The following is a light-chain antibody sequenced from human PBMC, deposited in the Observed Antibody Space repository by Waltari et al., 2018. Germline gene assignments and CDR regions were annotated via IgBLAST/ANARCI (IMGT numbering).Light chain of an antibody. V-gene: IGKV3-20*01. CDR2: GAS. CDR1: QSVGRS. CDR3: QHYVKLPLT. J-gene: IGKJ1*01. Sequence: DIGLTQSPGTLSLSPGERATLSCRASQSVGRSLAWYQQKPGQAPRLLIFGASNRATGVPARFSGIGSGTDFSLTISRLEPEDLAVYFCQHYVKLPLTFGQGTKVEIK.